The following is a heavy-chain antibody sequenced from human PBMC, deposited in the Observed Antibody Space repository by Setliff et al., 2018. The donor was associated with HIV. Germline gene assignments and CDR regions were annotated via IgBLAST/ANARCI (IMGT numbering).Heavy chain of an antibody. CDR1: GFTFSISG. CDR2: IEYDESNK. J-gene: IGHJ4*02. Sequence: GGSLRLSCVASGFTFSISGMHWVRQAPGKGLEWVTYIEYDESNKRYADSVKGRFTISRDNAKNSLYLQMNSLRVEDTAVYYCVRDHLWAFDYWGQGTLGTVSS. D-gene: IGHD1-26*01. CDR3: VRDHLWAFDY. V-gene: IGHV3-30*12.